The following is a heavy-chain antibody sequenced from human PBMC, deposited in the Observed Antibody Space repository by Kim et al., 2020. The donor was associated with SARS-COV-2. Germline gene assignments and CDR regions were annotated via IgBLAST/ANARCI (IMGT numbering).Heavy chain of an antibody. CDR3: ARGGIDVVVPAAQEYYFDY. J-gene: IGHJ4*02. CDR1: GFTFSSYA. CDR2: ISYDGSNK. V-gene: IGHV3-30-3*01. D-gene: IGHD2-2*01. Sequence: GGSLRLSCAASGFTFSSYAMHWVRQAPGKGLEWVAVISYDGSNKYYADSVKGRFTISRDNSKNTLYLQMNSLRAEDTAVYYCARGGIDVVVPAAQEYYFDYWGQGTLVTVSS.